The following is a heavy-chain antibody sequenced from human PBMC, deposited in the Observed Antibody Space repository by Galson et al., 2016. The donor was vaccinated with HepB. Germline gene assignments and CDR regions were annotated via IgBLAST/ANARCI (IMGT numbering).Heavy chain of an antibody. CDR1: RDSVSSDNGA. V-gene: IGHV6-1*01. CDR2: TYYRSKWYN. CDR3: ARGWAGSGWSV. Sequence: CAISRDSVSSDNGAWNWIRQSPSRGLEWLGRTYYRSKWYNDYGVSVKSRITINTDTSKNQVSPRLNSVTPEDTAVYYCARGWAGSGWSVWGKGTTVTVSS. J-gene: IGHJ6*04. D-gene: IGHD6-19*01.